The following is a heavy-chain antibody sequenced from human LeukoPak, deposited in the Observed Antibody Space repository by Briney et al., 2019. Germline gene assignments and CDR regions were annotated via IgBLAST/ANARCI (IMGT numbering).Heavy chain of an antibody. V-gene: IGHV3-7*03. CDR1: GFTFSTYW. Sequence: GGPLRLSCAASGFTFSTYWMSWVRQAPGKGLEWVANIKEDGSEKYYGDSVKGRFTISRDNAKNSLYLQMNSLRAEDTAVYYCARFTFGGVIAFDYWGQGTLVTVSS. CDR2: IKEDGSEK. D-gene: IGHD3-16*02. J-gene: IGHJ4*02. CDR3: ARFTFGGVIAFDY.